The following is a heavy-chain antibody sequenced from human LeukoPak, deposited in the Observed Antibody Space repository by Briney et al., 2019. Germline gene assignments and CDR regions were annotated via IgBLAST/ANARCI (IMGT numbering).Heavy chain of an antibody. V-gene: IGHV4-31*03. CDR2: IYYSGST. J-gene: IGHJ4*02. Sequence: SETLSLTCTVSGGSISSGGYYWSWIRQHPGKGLEWIGYIYYSGSTYYNPSLKSRVTISVDMSKNQISLKLSSVTAADTAVYYCARSLARNYCHSRGGFDYWGQGTLVTVSS. CDR1: GGSISSGGYY. D-gene: IGHD3-22*01. CDR3: ARSLARNYCHSRGGFDY.